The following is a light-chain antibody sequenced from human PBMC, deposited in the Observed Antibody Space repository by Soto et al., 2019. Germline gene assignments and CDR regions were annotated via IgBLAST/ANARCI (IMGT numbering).Light chain of an antibody. CDR2: GAS. CDR3: QQFDNWPYT. J-gene: IGKJ2*01. V-gene: IGKV3-15*01. Sequence: EIVMTQSPATLSVSPGERVTVSCRASQSVNSNFAWYQQKPGQAPRLLIYGASTRATGIPARFRGSGSGTEFTLTISSLQSEDFAVYYCQQFDNWPYTFGQGTKLEIK. CDR1: QSVNSN.